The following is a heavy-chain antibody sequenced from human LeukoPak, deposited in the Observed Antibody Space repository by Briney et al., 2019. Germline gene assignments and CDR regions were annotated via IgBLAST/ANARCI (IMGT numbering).Heavy chain of an antibody. CDR2: ISGSGANT. Sequence: GGSLRLSCAASGFTFSTYAMSWVRQAPGKGLEWVSTISGSGANTYYADSVRGRFTISRDNSKSTLYLHMNSLRAEDTAVYYCAKAPIGSCSGASCYPFDYWGQGTLVTVSS. J-gene: IGHJ4*02. D-gene: IGHD2-15*01. V-gene: IGHV3-23*01. CDR1: GFTFSTYA. CDR3: AKAPIGSCSGASCYPFDY.